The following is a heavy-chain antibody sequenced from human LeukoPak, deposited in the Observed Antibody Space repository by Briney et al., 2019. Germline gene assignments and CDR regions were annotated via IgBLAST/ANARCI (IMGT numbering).Heavy chain of an antibody. CDR3: VSAVRGSPIDY. D-gene: IGHD3-10*01. Sequence: GGSLRLSCAASGFRFSNYWMGWVRQAPGKGPACVANIKTDGSETYYVDSVKGRFTISGDNAKNSLFLQMNSLRAEDTAIYYCVSAVRGSPIDYWGQGTLVSVPS. CDR2: IKTDGSET. J-gene: IGHJ4*02. CDR1: GFRFSNYW. V-gene: IGHV3-7*01.